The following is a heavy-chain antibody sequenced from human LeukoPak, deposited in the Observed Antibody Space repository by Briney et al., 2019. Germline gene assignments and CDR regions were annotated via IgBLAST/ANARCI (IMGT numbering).Heavy chain of an antibody. D-gene: IGHD2-8*01. J-gene: IGHJ4*02. Sequence: PGGSLRLSCAASGFTFSSYAMSWVRQAPGKGLEWVSAISGSGGSTYYADSVKGRFTISRDNSKNTLYLQMNSLRAEDTAVYYCAKDQAIVLMVYAIDYWGQGTLVTVSS. CDR1: GFTFSSYA. CDR2: ISGSGGST. V-gene: IGHV3-23*01. CDR3: AKDQAIVLMVYAIDY.